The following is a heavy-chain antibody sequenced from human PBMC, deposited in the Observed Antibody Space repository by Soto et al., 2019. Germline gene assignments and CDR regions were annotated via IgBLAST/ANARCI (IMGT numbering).Heavy chain of an antibody. D-gene: IGHD6-6*01. J-gene: IGHJ6*03. CDR3: ARRYSSSSYYYYYMDV. Sequence: QVQLQESGPGLVKPWETLSLTCTVSGGSISSYYWSWIRQPPGKGLEWIGYIYYSGSTNYNPSLKSRVTISVDTSKNQFSLKLSSVTAADTAVYYCARRYSSSSYYYYYMDVWGKGTTVTVSS. CDR1: GGSISSYY. V-gene: IGHV4-59*08. CDR2: IYYSGST.